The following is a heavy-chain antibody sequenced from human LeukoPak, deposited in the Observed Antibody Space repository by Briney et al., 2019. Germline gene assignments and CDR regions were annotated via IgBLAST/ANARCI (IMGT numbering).Heavy chain of an antibody. Sequence: SDTLSLTCTVSGYYISSGYYWGWIRQPPGKGLEWIGSIYHSGSTYYNPSLKSRVTISVDTSKNQFSLKLSSVTAADTAVYYCARDIRGTHDYWGQGTLVTVSS. J-gene: IGHJ4*02. CDR2: IYHSGST. V-gene: IGHV4-38-2*02. D-gene: IGHD1-1*01. CDR1: GYYISSGYY. CDR3: ARDIRGTHDY.